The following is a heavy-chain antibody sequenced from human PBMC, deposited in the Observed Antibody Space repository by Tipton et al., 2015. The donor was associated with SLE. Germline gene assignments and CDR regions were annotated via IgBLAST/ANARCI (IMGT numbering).Heavy chain of an antibody. D-gene: IGHD2-15*01. CDR1: GGSISSSGDY. CDR3: ARASGTIAEAGFKH. V-gene: IGHV4-39*02. J-gene: IGHJ1*01. CDR2: IYYSGST. Sequence: TLSLTCIVSGGSISSSGDYWGWLRQPPGKGLEWIGIIYYSGSTHYNPSLKSRVTISVDTSKNQFSLKLTSVTAADTAVFYCARASGTIAEAGFKHWGQGTLVTVSS.